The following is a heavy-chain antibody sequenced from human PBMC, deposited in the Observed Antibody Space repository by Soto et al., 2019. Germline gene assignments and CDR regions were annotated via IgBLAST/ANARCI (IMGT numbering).Heavy chain of an antibody. CDR3: ARDADSSGYYFGYYGMDV. D-gene: IGHD3-22*01. J-gene: IGHJ6*02. CDR1: GYTFTGYY. V-gene: IGHV1-2*04. Sequence: GASVKVSCKASGYTFTGYYMHWVRQAPGQGLEWMGWINPNSGGTNYAQKFQGWVTMTRDTSISTAYMELSRLRSDDTAVYYCARDADSSGYYFGYYGMDVWDQGTTVTVSS. CDR2: INPNSGGT.